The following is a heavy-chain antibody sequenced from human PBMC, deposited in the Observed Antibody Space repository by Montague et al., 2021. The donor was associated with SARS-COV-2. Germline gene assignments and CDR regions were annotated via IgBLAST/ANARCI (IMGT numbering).Heavy chain of an antibody. CDR1: GFTFSSYS. Sequence: SLRLSCAASGFTFSSYSVNWVRQAPGKGLEWISYISSSTNIIYYADSVKGRFTISRDNVRNSLYLQMNSLRVDDTAVYYCAKDLVLRAARPDALDVWGQGTMVTVSS. D-gene: IGHD6-6*01. CDR3: AKDLVLRAARPDALDV. CDR2: ISSSTNII. J-gene: IGHJ3*01. V-gene: IGHV3-48*04.